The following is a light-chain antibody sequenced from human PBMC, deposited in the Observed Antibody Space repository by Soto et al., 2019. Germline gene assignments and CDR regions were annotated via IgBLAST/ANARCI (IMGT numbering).Light chain of an antibody. Sequence: QSALTQPASLSGSPGQSITISCTGTSSDVGSYNLVSWYQQYPGKAPKLMIYEGNKRPSGVSNRFSGSKSGNTASLTISGLQAEDEADYYCCSYAGSSTFVFGTGTKVTVL. CDR1: SSDVGSYNL. CDR3: CSYAGSSTFV. CDR2: EGN. J-gene: IGLJ1*01. V-gene: IGLV2-23*01.